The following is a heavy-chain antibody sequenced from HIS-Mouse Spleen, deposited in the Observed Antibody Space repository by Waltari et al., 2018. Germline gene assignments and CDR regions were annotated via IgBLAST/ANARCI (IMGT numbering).Heavy chain of an antibody. CDR2: IKQDGSEK. CDR3: ARNLNWGDRYWYFDL. CDR1: GCTFSSYW. Sequence: EVQLVESGGGLVQPGGSLILSVAASGCTFSSYWMSWVRQAPGKGLEWVANIKQDGSEKYYVDSVKGRFTISRDNAKNSLYLQMNSLRAEDTAVYYCARNLNWGDRYWYFDLWGRGTLVTVSS. V-gene: IGHV3-7*01. J-gene: IGHJ2*01. D-gene: IGHD7-27*01.